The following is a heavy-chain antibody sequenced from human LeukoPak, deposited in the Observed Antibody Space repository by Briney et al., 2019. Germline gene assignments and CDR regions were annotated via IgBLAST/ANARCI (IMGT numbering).Heavy chain of an antibody. CDR3: ARQRGWAYYFDY. CDR2: IYYSGST. Sequence: SETLSLTCTVSGGSISSYYWSWIRQPPGKGLEWIGYIYYSGSTNYNPSLKSRVTISVDTSKNQFSLKLSSVTAADTAVYYCARQRGWAYYFDYWGQGTLVTVSS. J-gene: IGHJ4*02. D-gene: IGHD3-10*01. V-gene: IGHV4-59*08. CDR1: GGSISSYY.